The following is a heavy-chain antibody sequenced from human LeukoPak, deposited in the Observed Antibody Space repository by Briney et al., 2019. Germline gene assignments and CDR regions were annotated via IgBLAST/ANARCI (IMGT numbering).Heavy chain of an antibody. CDR1: GGSISSYY. V-gene: IGHV4-59*01. D-gene: IGHD1-26*01. J-gene: IGHJ4*02. Sequence: PSETLSLTCTVSGGSISSYYWSWIRQPPGKGLEWIGYIYYSGSTNYNPSLKSRVTISVDTSKNQFSLKLSSVTAADTAVYYCARRPGTDRSFDYWGQGTLVTVSS. CDR3: ARRPGTDRSFDY. CDR2: IYYSGST.